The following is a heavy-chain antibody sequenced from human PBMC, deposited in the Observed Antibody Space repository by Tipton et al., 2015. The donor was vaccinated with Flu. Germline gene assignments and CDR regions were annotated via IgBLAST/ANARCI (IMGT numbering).Heavy chain of an antibody. CDR2: IKQDASEK. J-gene: IGHJ4*02. Sequence: SLRLSCAASGCRINTFWRNWVRQAPGKGLEWVAIIKQDASEKLYVDSVEGRFTISRDNAKNSLSLQMDSLRGDDTAVYYWAGGSGWLIPGWGQGTLVPLSS. CDR1: GCRINTFW. V-gene: IGHV3-7*01. D-gene: IGHD6-19*01. CDR3: AGGSGWLIPG.